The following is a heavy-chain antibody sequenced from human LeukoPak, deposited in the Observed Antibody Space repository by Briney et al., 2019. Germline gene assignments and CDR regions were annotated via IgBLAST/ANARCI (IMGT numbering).Heavy chain of an antibody. Sequence: SQTLSLACANSGDSVSSKDAAWNWIRQSPSSGLEWLGRTYYRSKWYSEYAPSVKSRLIIKADTSKNQISLQLNSVTPEDTAVYYCARTTGPVDHWGQGTLVTVSS. D-gene: IGHD1-1*01. J-gene: IGHJ4*02. CDR1: GDSVSSKDAA. CDR3: ARTTGPVDH. CDR2: TYYRSKWYS. V-gene: IGHV6-1*01.